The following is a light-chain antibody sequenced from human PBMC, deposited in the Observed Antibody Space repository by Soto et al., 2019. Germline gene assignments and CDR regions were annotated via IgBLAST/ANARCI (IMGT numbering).Light chain of an antibody. CDR1: NIGSKS. J-gene: IGLJ2*01. Sequence: SYELTQPPSVSVAPGKTARITCGGNNIGSKSVHWDQQQPGQAPVLVIYYDSDRPSGIPERFSGSNSGNTATLTVSRVEAGDEADYYCQVWDSSSDPAVVFGGGTKLTVL. CDR3: QVWDSSSDPAVV. V-gene: IGLV3-21*04. CDR2: YDS.